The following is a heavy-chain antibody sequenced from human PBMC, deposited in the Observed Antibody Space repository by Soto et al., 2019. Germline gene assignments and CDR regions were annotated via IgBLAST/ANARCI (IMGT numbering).Heavy chain of an antibody. J-gene: IGHJ6*03. V-gene: IGHV4-39*02. D-gene: IGHD3-10*01. CDR1: GGSISSSSYY. CDR3: AREGYYGSGSYYNSPYYYYYMDV. CDR2: IYYSGST. Sequence: SETLSLTCTVSGGSISSSSYYWGWIRQPPGKGLEWIGSIYYSGSTYYNPSLKSRVTISVDTSKNQLSLKLSSVTAADTAVYYCAREGYYGSGSYYNSPYYYYYMDVWGKGTTVTVSS.